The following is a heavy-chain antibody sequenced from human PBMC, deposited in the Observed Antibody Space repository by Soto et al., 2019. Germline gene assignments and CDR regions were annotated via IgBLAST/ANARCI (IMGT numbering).Heavy chain of an antibody. V-gene: IGHV1-18*01. D-gene: IGHD1-1*01. CDR3: ARGRYGDY. CDR1: GYGFTTYG. J-gene: IGHJ4*02. CDR2: SSAHNGNT. Sequence: QVHLVQSGAEVKKPGASVKVSCKGSGYGFTTYGITWVRQAPGQGLEWMAWSSAHNGNTNYAQMLQGRVTVTRDTSTSTAYMEMRSLSSDDTAGYYCARGRYGDYWGQGALVTVSS.